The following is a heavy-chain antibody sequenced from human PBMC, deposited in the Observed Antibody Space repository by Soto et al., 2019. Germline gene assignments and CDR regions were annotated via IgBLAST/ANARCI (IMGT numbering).Heavy chain of an antibody. D-gene: IGHD3-22*01. Sequence: QVQLVQSAAEVKKPGASVKVSCKTSGYIFTNYGISWVRQAPGQGLEWMGWISAYDGLTNHSQKFQGRVTMTTATSTSTAYMELRSLSSDDAAVYYCARVRYHDTSGYYDVDYWGQGTLVTVSS. CDR1: GYIFTNYG. V-gene: IGHV1-18*01. J-gene: IGHJ4*02. CDR2: ISAYDGLT. CDR3: ARVRYHDTSGYYDVDY.